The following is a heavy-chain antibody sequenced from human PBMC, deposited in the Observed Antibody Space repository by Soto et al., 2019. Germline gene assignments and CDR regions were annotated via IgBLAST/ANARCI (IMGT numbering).Heavy chain of an antibody. J-gene: IGHJ5*02. CDR2: ISSSGSTI. Sequence: QVQLVESGGGLVKPGGSLRLSCAASGFTFSDYYMSWIRQAPGKGLEWVSYISSSGSTIYYADSVKGRFTISRDNAKNSLYLQMNSLRAEDTAVYYCARDRFLGYCSSTSCYKGFDPWGQGTLVTVSS. D-gene: IGHD2-2*02. V-gene: IGHV3-11*01. CDR1: GFTFSDYY. CDR3: ARDRFLGYCSSTSCYKGFDP.